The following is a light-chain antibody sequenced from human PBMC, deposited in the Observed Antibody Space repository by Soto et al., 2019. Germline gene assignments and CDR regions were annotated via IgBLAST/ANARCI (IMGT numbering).Light chain of an antibody. CDR1: SSKNGSNT. V-gene: IGLV1-44*01. CDR2: TDK. J-gene: IGLJ1*01. Sequence: QSALTQPPSASGTPGQRVTVSCSGSSSKNGSNTVNWYQQLPGTAPKLLIYTDKQRPSGVPDRFSGSKSGTSASLAISGLQSEDEADYYCAAWDDSLNGYVFGTGTKVTVL. CDR3: AAWDDSLNGYV.